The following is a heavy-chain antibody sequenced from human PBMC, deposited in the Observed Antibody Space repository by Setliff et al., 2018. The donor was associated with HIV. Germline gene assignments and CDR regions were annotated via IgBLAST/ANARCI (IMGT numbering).Heavy chain of an antibody. CDR1: GFTFDDYT. J-gene: IGHJ4*02. V-gene: IGHV3-43*01. CDR3: ARVPYSSGWAFDY. Sequence: GESLTISCAASGFTFDDYTMHWVRQAPGKGLEWVSLISWDGGSTYYADSVKGRFTISRDNSKNSLYLQMNSLRTEDTALYYCARVPYSSGWAFDYWGQGTLVTVSS. D-gene: IGHD6-19*01. CDR2: ISWDGGST.